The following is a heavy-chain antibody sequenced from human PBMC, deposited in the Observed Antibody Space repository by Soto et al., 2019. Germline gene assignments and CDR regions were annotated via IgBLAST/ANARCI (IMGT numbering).Heavy chain of an antibody. CDR2: ISAYNGNT. CDR3: ARDDFWSGYCDY. V-gene: IGHV1-18*01. J-gene: IGHJ4*02. Sequence: GASVKVSCKASVYTFTSYAMHWVRQAPGQRLEWMGWISAYNGNTNYAQKLQGRVTMTTDTSTSTAYMELRSLRSDDTAVYYCARDDFWSGYCDYWGQGTLVTVSS. CDR1: VYTFTSYA. D-gene: IGHD3-3*01.